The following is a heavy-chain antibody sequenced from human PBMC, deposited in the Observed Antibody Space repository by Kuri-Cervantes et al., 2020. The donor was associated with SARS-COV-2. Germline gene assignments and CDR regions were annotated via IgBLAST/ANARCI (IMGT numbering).Heavy chain of an antibody. CDR3: ARVDFWSGYDVMDV. J-gene: IGHJ6*03. CDR1: GGSISSHY. V-gene: IGHV4-59*11. Sequence: GSLRLSCTVSGGSISSHYWSWIRQPPGKGLEWIAYFDYTGSTFYNPSLRSRVTISVDTSKNQFSLKLSSVTAADTAVYYCARVDFWSGYDVMDVWGKGTTVTVSS. D-gene: IGHD3-3*01. CDR2: FDYTGST.